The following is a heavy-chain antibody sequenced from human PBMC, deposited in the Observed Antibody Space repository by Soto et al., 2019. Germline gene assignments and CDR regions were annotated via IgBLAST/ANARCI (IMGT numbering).Heavy chain of an antibody. CDR3: AKGHYYDNVGNWVANQAFDS. CDR1: GFSFNNYA. Sequence: GGSLSLSWAVTGFSFNNYAVNWVRQAPGKGLEWVSSISGGGTGTYSADAVKGRFTISSDKSRNTVYLQMSSLRADDTAVYYCAKGHYYDNVGNWVANQAFDSWGQGSLVTVSS. V-gene: IGHV3-23*01. D-gene: IGHD3-22*01. CDR2: ISGGGTGT. J-gene: IGHJ4*02.